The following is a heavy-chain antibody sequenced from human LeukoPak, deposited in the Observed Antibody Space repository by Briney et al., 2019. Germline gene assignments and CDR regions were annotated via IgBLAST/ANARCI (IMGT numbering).Heavy chain of an antibody. CDR1: GVSISSYY. D-gene: IGHD6-19*01. CDR2: ISTSGST. V-gene: IGHV4-4*09. J-gene: IGHJ2*01. CDR3: VRHDEGSGWYRSYIDL. Sequence: PSETLSLTCTVSGVSISSYYCSWIRQPPGKGLEWIGYISTSGSTDYSPSLKSRVTISVDRSKNQCSLNLSSVTAADTAVYYCVRHDEGSGWYRSYIDLWGRGTLVIVSS.